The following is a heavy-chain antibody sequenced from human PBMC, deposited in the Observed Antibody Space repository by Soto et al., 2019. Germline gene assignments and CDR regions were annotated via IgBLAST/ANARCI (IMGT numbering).Heavy chain of an antibody. CDR2: IYYSGST. CDR1: GGSISSGDYY. Sequence: TLSLTCTVSGGSISSGDYYWSWIRQPPGKGLEWIGYIYYSGSTYYNPSLKSQVTISVDTSKNQFSLKLSSVTAADTAVYYCARDQAGYYYGSGSSPYGMDVWGQGTTVTVSS. CDR3: ARDQAGYYYGSGSSPYGMDV. D-gene: IGHD3-10*01. V-gene: IGHV4-30-4*01. J-gene: IGHJ6*02.